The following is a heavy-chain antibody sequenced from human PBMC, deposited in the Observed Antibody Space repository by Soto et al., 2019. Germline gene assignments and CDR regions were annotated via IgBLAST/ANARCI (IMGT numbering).Heavy chain of an antibody. CDR3: ARWSYLDY. D-gene: IGHD3-3*01. CDR1: GFSFGSYA. V-gene: IGHV3-23*01. CDR2: ISGSDGKT. J-gene: IGHJ4*02. Sequence: GGALRLSCVASGFSFGSYALTWVRQAPGKGLGWVSTISGSDGKTFYADAEKGRFSISRDISQSTLYLQMNSLRADDTAIYYCARWSYLDYWGQGTRVTVSS.